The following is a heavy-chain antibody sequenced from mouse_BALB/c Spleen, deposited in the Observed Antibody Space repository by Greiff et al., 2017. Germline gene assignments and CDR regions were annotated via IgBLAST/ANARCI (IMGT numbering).Heavy chain of an antibody. CDR3: ARSGVRYYFDY. Sequence: QVQLQQSGAELVRPGSSVKISCKASGYAFSSYWMNWVKQRPGQGLEWIGQIYPGDGDTNYNGKFKGKATLTADKSSSTAYMQLSSLTSEDSAVYFCARSGVRYYFDYWGQGTTRTVSS. J-gene: IGHJ2*01. CDR2: IYPGDGDT. D-gene: IGHD2-14*01. CDR1: GYAFSSYW. V-gene: IGHV1-80*01.